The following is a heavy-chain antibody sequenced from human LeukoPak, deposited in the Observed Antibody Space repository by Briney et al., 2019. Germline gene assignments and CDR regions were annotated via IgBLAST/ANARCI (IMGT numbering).Heavy chain of an antibody. CDR2: IYHSGST. Sequence: SETLSLTCIVSGGSISSDYWSWIRQPPGKGLEWIGFIYHSGSTYYNPSLKSRVTISVDTSKNQFSLKLSSVTAADTAVYYCASCRAHWFDPWGQGTLVTVFS. V-gene: IGHV4-59*06. J-gene: IGHJ5*02. CDR1: GGSISSDY. CDR3: ASCRAHWFDP.